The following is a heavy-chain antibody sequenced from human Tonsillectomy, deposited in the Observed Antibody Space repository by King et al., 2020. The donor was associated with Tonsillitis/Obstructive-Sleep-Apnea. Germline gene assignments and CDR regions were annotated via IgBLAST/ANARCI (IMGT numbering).Heavy chain of an antibody. CDR2: VNYRGAT. CDR3: ARQLGRWVWAFDI. D-gene: IGHD3-16*01. J-gene: IGHJ3*02. V-gene: IGHV4-39*01. CDR1: GGAVSSGDYH. Sequence: LQLQESGPGLVKPSETLSLTCTVSGGAVSSGDYHWGWIRQPPGKGLEWIGSVNYRGATFYNPSLKSRDTISVDTSKNQFSLKLYSMTAADTAVYYCARQLGRWVWAFDIWGQGTLVTVSS.